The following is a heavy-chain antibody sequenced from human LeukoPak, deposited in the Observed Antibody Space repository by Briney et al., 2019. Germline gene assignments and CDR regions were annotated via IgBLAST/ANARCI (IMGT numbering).Heavy chain of an antibody. CDR2: IRYSGRT. CDR3: ARLPDVSGWPFDY. D-gene: IGHD6-19*01. V-gene: IGHV4-59*01. Sequence: SETLSLTCTASDDSISRDFWTWIRQPPGKGLEWIGYIRYSGRTEYNPPLKSRVTISIQTSKNQFSLKLTSVTAADTAIYYCARLPDVSGWPFDYWGQGILVTVPS. CDR1: DDSISRDF. J-gene: IGHJ4*02.